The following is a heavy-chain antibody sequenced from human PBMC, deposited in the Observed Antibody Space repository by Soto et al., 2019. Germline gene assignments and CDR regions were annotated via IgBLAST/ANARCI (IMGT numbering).Heavy chain of an antibody. CDR1: GGSISSYY. CDR2: IYYSGST. J-gene: IGHJ4*02. CDR3: AIGGSGSYYNPYYFDY. Sequence: SETLSLTCTVSGGSISSYYWSWIRQPPGKGLEWVGYIYYSGSTNYNPSLKSRVTISVDTSKNQFSLKLSSVTAADTAVYYCAIGGSGSYYNPYYFDYWGQGTLVAVSS. D-gene: IGHD3-10*01. V-gene: IGHV4-59*01.